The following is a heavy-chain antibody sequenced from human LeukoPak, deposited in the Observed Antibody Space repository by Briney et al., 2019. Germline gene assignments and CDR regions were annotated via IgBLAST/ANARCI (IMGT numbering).Heavy chain of an antibody. CDR3: ATHSGTYWYSFDY. D-gene: IGHD2-15*01. Sequence: GGSLRLSCAASGLTVSSAYMKWVRQAPGKGLEWVSILYSGGTSYYADSVEGRFTISRDDSNNTLYLQLNNLRAEDTAVYYCATHSGTYWYSFDYWGQGSLVTVTS. V-gene: IGHV3-66*01. CDR1: GLTVSSAY. J-gene: IGHJ4*02. CDR2: LYSGGTS.